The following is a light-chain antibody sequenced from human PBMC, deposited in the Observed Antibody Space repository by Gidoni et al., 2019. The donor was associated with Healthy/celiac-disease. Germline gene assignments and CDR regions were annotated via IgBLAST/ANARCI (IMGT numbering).Light chain of an antibody. Sequence: QSALTQPASVSGSPGRSITIPCTGTSSDVGGYNYVSWYQPHPGKAPKLMIYEVSNRPSGVSNRFSGSKSGNTASLTISGLQAEDEADYYCSSYTSSSTLYVVFGGGTKLTVL. V-gene: IGLV2-14*01. CDR3: SSYTSSSTLYVV. CDR2: EVS. J-gene: IGLJ2*01. CDR1: SSDVGGYNY.